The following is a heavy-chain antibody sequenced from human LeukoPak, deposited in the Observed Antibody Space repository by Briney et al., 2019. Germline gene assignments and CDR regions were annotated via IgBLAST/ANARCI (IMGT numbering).Heavy chain of an antibody. D-gene: IGHD3-22*01. J-gene: IGHJ3*02. CDR3: ARDSSVVVTRDAFDI. CDR1: GGSFSGYY. Sequence: SETLSLTCAVYGGSFSGYYWSWIRQPPGKGLEWIGEINHSGSTNYNPSLKSRVTISVDTSKNQFSLNLNSVTAADTAVYYCARDSSVVVTRDAFDIWGQGTMVTVSS. CDR2: INHSGST. V-gene: IGHV4-34*01.